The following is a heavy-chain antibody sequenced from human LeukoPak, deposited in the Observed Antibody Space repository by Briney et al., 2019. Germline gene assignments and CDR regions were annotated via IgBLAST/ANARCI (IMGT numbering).Heavy chain of an antibody. V-gene: IGHV1-18*01. CDR2: ISAYNGNT. D-gene: IGHD3-3*01. Sequence: ASVKVSCKASGYTFSSYGISWVRQAPRQGLEWMGWISAYNGNTNYAQKLQGRVTMTTDTSTSTAYMELRSLRSDDTAVYYCATAPPYDYWSGFYSDYWGQGTLVTVST. CDR1: GYTFSSYG. CDR3: ATAPPYDYWSGFYSDY. J-gene: IGHJ4*02.